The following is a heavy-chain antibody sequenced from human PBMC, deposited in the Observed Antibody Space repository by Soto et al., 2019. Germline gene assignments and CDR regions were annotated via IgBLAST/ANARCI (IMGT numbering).Heavy chain of an antibody. CDR1: GGSISSSSYY. V-gene: IGHV4-39*01. CDR3: ARRSGYDLDFDY. J-gene: IGHJ4*02. CDR2: IYYSGST. Sequence: SETLSLTCTVSGGSISSSSYYWGWIRQPPGKGLEWIGSIYYSGSTYYNPSLKGRVTISVDTSKNQFSLKLSSVTAADTAVYYCARRSGYDLDFDYWGQGTLVTVSS. D-gene: IGHD5-12*01.